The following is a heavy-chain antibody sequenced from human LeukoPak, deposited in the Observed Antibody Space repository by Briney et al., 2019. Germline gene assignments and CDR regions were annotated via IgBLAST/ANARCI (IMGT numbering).Heavy chain of an antibody. CDR1: GGTFSSYA. J-gene: IGHJ6*03. V-gene: IGHV1-69*05. Sequence: SVKVSCKASGGTFSSYAISWVRQAPGQGLEWMGGIIPIFGTANYAQKFQGRVTMTRDTSTSTVYMELSSLRSEDTAVYYCARGLREGYSYGYYYYYYMDVWGKGTTVTISS. CDR2: IIPIFGTA. D-gene: IGHD5-18*01. CDR3: ARGLREGYSYGYYYYYYMDV.